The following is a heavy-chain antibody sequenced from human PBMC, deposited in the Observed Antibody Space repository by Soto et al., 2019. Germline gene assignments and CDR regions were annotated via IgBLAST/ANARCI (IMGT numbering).Heavy chain of an antibody. Sequence: GGSLRLSCAASGFRFRTRAMSWVRQAPGQGLEWVASIRPGGYSTYYADSVKCRFAVSRDNSNVTLYLQMDSLRVEDTAIYSCTTHEEGAPWAGGFDSWGQGTLVTVSS. CDR2: IRPGGYST. D-gene: IGHD1-26*01. CDR3: TTHEEGAPWAGGFDS. V-gene: IGHV3-23*01. J-gene: IGHJ5*01. CDR1: GFRFRTRA.